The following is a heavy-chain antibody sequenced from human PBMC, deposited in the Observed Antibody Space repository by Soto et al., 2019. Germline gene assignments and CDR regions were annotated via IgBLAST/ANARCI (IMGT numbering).Heavy chain of an antibody. V-gene: IGHV3-30*18. J-gene: IGHJ6*02. Sequence: PGGSLRLSCAASGFTFSSYGMHWVRQAPGKGLEWVAVISYDGSNKYYADSVKGRFTISRDNSKNTLYLQMNSLRAEDTAVYYCAKDLGPSRYSYGTRTTRSYYYYGMDVWGQGTTVTVSS. D-gene: IGHD5-18*01. CDR2: ISYDGSNK. CDR1: GFTFSSYG. CDR3: AKDLGPSRYSYGTRTTRSYYYYGMDV.